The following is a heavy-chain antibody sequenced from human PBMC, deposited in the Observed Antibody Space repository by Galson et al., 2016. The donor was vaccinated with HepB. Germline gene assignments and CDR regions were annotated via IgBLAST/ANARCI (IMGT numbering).Heavy chain of an antibody. J-gene: IGHJ5*02. D-gene: IGHD6-19*01. CDR2: IANDGTT. CDR3: TRDSPQVDNSGGWGFYDP. V-gene: IGHV3-66*01. CDR1: EFTVSGTY. Sequence: SLRLSCAASEFTVSGTYMNWIRQAPGKGLEWVSMIANDGTTYYSDSFKGGFFISRDTSKNTLYLQTNSRWAEDTAVYYCTRDSPQVDNSGGWGFYDPWGQGTLVTVSS.